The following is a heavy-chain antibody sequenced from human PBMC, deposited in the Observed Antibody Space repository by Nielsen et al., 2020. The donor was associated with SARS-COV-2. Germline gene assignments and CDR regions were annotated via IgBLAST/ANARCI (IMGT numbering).Heavy chain of an antibody. D-gene: IGHD6-6*01. J-gene: IGHJ6*02. CDR3: TRDLEYKGYYYGMDV. Sequence: GESLKISCTASGFTFGDYAMSWFRQAPGKGLEWVGFIRSKAYGGTTEYAASVKGRFTISRDDSKSIAYLQMNSLKTEDTAVYYCTRDLEYKGYYYGMDVWGQRTTVTVSS. CDR2: IRSKAYGGTT. V-gene: IGHV3-49*03. CDR1: GFTFGDYA.